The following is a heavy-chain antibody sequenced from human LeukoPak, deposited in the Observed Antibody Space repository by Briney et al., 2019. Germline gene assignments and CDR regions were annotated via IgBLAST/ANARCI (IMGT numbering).Heavy chain of an antibody. V-gene: IGHV1-69*06. CDR3: AREGYQLLSPFDY. D-gene: IGHD2-2*01. CDR2: TIPIFGTA. J-gene: IGHJ4*02. CDR1: GGTFSSYA. Sequence: SVKVSCKASGGTFSSYAISWVRQAPGQGLEWMGGTIPIFGTANYAQKFQGRVTITADKSTSTAYMELSSLRSEDTAVYYCAREGYQLLSPFDYWGQGTLVTVSS.